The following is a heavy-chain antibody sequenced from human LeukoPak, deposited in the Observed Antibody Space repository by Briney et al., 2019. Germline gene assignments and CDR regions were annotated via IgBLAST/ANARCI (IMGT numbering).Heavy chain of an antibody. CDR1: GGTFSSYT. V-gene: IGHV1-69*02. D-gene: IGHD1-1*01. CDR2: IIPILGIA. J-gene: IGHJ5*02. Sequence: GASVKVSCKASGGTFSSYTISWMRQAPGQGLEWMGRIIPILGIANYAQKFQGRVTITADRSTSTAYMELSSLRSEDTAVYYCARVTGTTSWFDPWGQGTLVTVSS. CDR3: ARVTGTTSWFDP.